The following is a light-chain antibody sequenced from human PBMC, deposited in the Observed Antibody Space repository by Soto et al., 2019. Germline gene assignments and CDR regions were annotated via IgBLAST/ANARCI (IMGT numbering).Light chain of an antibody. CDR3: QKYNSAPLT. V-gene: IGKV1-27*01. Sequence: DIQMTQSPSSLSASIGDRVTITCRASLDIRNYLAWYQQKPGKVPKLLLSAASTLQSGVPSRFSGSESGTDFTLTISSLQPEDVATYYCQKYNSAPLTFGGGTKVEIK. CDR2: AAS. J-gene: IGKJ4*01. CDR1: LDIRNY.